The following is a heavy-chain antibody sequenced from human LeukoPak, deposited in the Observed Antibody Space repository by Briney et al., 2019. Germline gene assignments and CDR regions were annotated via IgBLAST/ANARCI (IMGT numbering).Heavy chain of an antibody. V-gene: IGHV1-18*01. D-gene: IGHD3-22*01. Sequence: ASVKVSCKASGFTFTSSAMQWVRQAPGQGLEWMGWISAYNGNTNYAQKLQGRVTMTTDTSTSTAYMELRSLRSDDTAVYYCAREWPSSGIDYWGQGTLVTV. CDR2: ISAYNGNT. CDR1: GFTFTSSA. J-gene: IGHJ4*02. CDR3: AREWPSSGIDY.